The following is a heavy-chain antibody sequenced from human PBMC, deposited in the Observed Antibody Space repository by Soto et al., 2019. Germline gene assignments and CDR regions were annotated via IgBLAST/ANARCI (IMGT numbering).Heavy chain of an antibody. V-gene: IGHV3-23*01. D-gene: IGHD6-19*01. Sequence: GGSLRLSCAGSGFTFSNYGLTWVRQAPGKGLEWVSAISSGGDTTYYADSVKGLFTISRDNSKNTMFLQMNSLRAEDTAVYYCAKHFDNGCPDYWGQGTLVTVSS. J-gene: IGHJ4*02. CDR3: AKHFDNGCPDY. CDR2: ISSGGDTT. CDR1: GFTFSNYG.